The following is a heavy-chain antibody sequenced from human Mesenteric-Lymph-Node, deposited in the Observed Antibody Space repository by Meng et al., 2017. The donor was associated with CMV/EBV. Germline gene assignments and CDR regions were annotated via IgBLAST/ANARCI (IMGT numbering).Heavy chain of an antibody. Sequence: VAGGSNSRSDWWSWVRQPPGKGLEWIGDIYHDGGTNYNPSLKSRVTISVDKSKNQFSLKLSSVTAAETAVYYCARYSGYDEYYFDYWGQGTLVTVSS. J-gene: IGHJ4*02. CDR3: ARYSGYDEYYFDY. CDR1: GGSNSRSDW. CDR2: IYHDGGT. D-gene: IGHD5-12*01. V-gene: IGHV4-4*02.